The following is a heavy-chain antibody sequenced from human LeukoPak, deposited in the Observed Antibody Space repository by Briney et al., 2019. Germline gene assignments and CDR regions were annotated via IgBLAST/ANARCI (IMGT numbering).Heavy chain of an antibody. CDR1: GGSVSSYY. V-gene: IGHV4-39*07. D-gene: IGHD6-6*01. Sequence: SETLSLTCTVSGGSVSSYYWGWIRQPPGKGLEWSGSIYYSGSTYYNPSLKSRVTISVDTSKNQFSLKLSSVTAADTAVYYCARGQYSSSWVNYYYYMDVWGKGTTVTVSS. CDR3: ARGQYSSSWVNYYYYMDV. J-gene: IGHJ6*03. CDR2: IYYSGST.